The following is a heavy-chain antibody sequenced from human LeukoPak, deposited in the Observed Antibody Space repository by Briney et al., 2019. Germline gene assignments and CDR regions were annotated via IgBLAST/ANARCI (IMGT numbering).Heavy chain of an antibody. V-gene: IGHV1-2*02. J-gene: IGHJ5*02. Sequence: ASVTVSCKASGYTFTGYYMHWVRQAPGQGLEWMGWINPNSGGTNYAQKFQGRVTMTRDTSISTAYMELSRLRSDDTAVYYCAREGRRYGNWFDPWGQGTLVTVSS. CDR3: AREGRRYGNWFDP. CDR2: INPNSGGT. D-gene: IGHD3-9*01. CDR1: GYTFTGYY.